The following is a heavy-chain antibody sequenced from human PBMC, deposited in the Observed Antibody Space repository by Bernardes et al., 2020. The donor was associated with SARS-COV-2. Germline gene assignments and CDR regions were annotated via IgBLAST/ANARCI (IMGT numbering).Heavy chain of an antibody. CDR1: AFTCSSYC. J-gene: IGHJ5*02. CDR2: ISYDGSNK. D-gene: IGHD2-2*01. Sequence: GASRRLSSAYSAFTCSSYCRHWVRPAPGKGLEWVAVISYDGSNKYYADSVKGRFTISRDNSKNTLYLQMNSLRAEDTAVYYCAKSRLPYQLPNNWFDPWGQGTLVTVSS. V-gene: IGHV3-30*18. CDR3: AKSRLPYQLPNNWFDP.